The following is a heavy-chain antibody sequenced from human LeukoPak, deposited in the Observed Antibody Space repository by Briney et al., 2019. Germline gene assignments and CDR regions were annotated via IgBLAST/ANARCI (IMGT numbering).Heavy chain of an antibody. D-gene: IGHD3-9*01. Sequence: SETLSLTCAVSGGSISSGGSSWSWIRQPPGKGLEWIGYIYRSGSTYYNPSLKSRVTISLDRSRNQFSLKLSSVTAADTAVYYCARTYYDILTGYYFDPWGQGTLVTVSS. CDR3: ARTYYDILTGYYFDP. CDR1: GGSISSGGSS. J-gene: IGHJ5*02. V-gene: IGHV4-30-2*01. CDR2: IYRSGST.